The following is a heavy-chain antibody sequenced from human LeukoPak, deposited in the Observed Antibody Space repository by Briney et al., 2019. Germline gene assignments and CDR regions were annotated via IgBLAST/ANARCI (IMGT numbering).Heavy chain of an antibody. V-gene: IGHV3-30*02. Sequence: GGSLRLSCAASGFTFSSYGMHWVRQAPGKGLEWVAFIRYDGSDKYYADSVKGRFTISRDNSKNTLYLQMNSLRAEDTAVYYCAKGSLRYFDWSYFDYWGQGTLVTVSS. D-gene: IGHD3-9*01. CDR3: AKGSLRYFDWSYFDY. J-gene: IGHJ4*02. CDR1: GFTFSSYG. CDR2: IRYDGSDK.